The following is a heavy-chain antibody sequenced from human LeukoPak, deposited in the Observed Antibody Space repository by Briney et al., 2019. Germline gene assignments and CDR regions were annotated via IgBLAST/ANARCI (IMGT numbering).Heavy chain of an antibody. D-gene: IGHD6-19*01. V-gene: IGHV3-33*06. CDR1: GFTFRIYV. Sequence: PGGSLRLSCAASGFTFRIYVMHGVPQAPGKRLEGVAVIWYDGSNKYYADSVKSRVTISRDNSTNSLYLQMTSLRAADMAVYYCAKDSSGWYAYWGQGTLVTVSS. CDR3: AKDSSGWYAY. J-gene: IGHJ4*02. CDR2: IWYDGSNK.